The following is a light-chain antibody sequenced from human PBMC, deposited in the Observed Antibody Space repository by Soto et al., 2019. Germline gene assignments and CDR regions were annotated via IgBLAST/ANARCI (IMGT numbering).Light chain of an antibody. Sequence: EIVLTQSPATLSFSPGERATLSCRASQSVSSYLAWYQQKPGQAPRLLIYDASNRATGTPARFSGSGSGTDFTLTISRLEPEDFAVYYCQQYGSSPPITFGQGTRLEIK. CDR1: QSVSSY. CDR3: QQYGSSPPIT. CDR2: DAS. J-gene: IGKJ5*01. V-gene: IGKV3-20*01.